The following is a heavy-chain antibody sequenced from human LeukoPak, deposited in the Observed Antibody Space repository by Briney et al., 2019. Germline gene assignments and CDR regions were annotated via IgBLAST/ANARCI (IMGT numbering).Heavy chain of an antibody. CDR2: IYHSGCT. Sequence: SETLSLTCAVSGYSISSGYYWGWIRQPPGKGLEWIGSIYHSGCTYYNPSLKSRVTISGDTSKNQFSLKLSSVTAADTAVYYCARSYCSSTSCYRTSYYYMDVWGKGTTVTVSS. V-gene: IGHV4-38-2*01. J-gene: IGHJ6*03. CDR3: ARSYCSSTSCYRTSYYYMDV. D-gene: IGHD2-2*02. CDR1: GYSISSGYY.